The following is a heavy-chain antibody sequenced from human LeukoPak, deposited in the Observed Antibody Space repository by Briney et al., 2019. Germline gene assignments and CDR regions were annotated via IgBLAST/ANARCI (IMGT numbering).Heavy chain of an antibody. CDR2: INPNSGGT. CDR1: GYTFTGYY. CDR3: ARDLPYYDSSGYYGENFDH. Sequence: ASVKVSCKASGYTFTGYYMHWVRQAPGQGLEWMGRINPNSGGTNYAQKFQGRVTMTRDTSISTAYMELSRLRSDDTAVYYCARDLPYYDSSGYYGENFDHWGQGTLVTVSS. V-gene: IGHV1-2*06. D-gene: IGHD3-22*01. J-gene: IGHJ4*02.